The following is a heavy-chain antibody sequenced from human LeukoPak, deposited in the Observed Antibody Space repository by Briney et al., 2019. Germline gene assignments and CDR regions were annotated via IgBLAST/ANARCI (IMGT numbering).Heavy chain of an antibody. CDR1: GGSISSSSYY. V-gene: IGHV4-39*01. D-gene: IGHD6-13*01. Sequence: SETLSLTCTVSGGSISSSSYYWGWIRQPPGKGLEWIGSIYYSGSTHYNPSLKSRVTISVDTSKNQFSLKLSSVTAADTAVYYCARHTAYSSSWYHYYGMDVWGQGTTVTVSS. J-gene: IGHJ6*02. CDR2: IYYSGST. CDR3: ARHTAYSSSWYHYYGMDV.